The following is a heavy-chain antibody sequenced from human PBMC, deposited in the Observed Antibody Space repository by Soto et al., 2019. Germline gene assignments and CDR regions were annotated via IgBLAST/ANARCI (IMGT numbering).Heavy chain of an antibody. CDR1: GYTFTSYD. J-gene: IGHJ4*02. CDR2: MNPNSGNT. CDR3: ARGPIPGYSSGWYRELDY. D-gene: IGHD6-19*01. Sequence: ASVKVSCKASGYTFTSYDINWVRQATGQGLEWMGWMNPNSGNTGYAQKFQGRVTMTRNTSISTAYMELSSLRSEDTAVYYCARGPIPGYSSGWYRELDYWGQGTLVTVSS. V-gene: IGHV1-8*01.